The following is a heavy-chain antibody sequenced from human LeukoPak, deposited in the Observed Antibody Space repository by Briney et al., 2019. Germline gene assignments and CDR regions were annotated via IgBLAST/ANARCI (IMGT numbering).Heavy chain of an antibody. V-gene: IGHV1-2*02. J-gene: IGHJ4*02. CDR3: AREIGAALGVGY. CDR1: GYTFTGYY. D-gene: IGHD6-13*01. Sequence: ASVKVSCKASGYTFTGYYMHWVRQAPRQGLEWMGWINPNSGGTNYAQKFQGRVTMTRDTSTSTVYMELSSLRSEDTAVYYCAREIGAALGVGYWGQGTLVTVSS. CDR2: INPNSGGT.